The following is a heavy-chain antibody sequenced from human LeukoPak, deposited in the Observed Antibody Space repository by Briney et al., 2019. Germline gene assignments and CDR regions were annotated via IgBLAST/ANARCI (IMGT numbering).Heavy chain of an antibody. D-gene: IGHD3-10*01. V-gene: IGHV3-30*03. CDR1: GFTFSNYG. J-gene: IGHJ4*02. Sequence: GGSLRLSCAASGFTFSNYGMHWVRQAPGKGLEWVAVISYDGSTKYYADSVKGRFTISRDNAKSSLFLQMNSLRAEDTAVYYCARDGGATMVRGVATYDSWGQGTLVTVSS. CDR2: ISYDGSTK. CDR3: ARDGGATMVRGVATYDS.